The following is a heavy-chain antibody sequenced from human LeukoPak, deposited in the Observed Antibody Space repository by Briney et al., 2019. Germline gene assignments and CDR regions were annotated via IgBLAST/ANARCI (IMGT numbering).Heavy chain of an antibody. D-gene: IGHD1-20*01. CDR3: AKDRRNWRLDY. J-gene: IGHJ4*02. CDR2: ISGSGGST. V-gene: IGHV3-23*01. Sequence: GGSLRLSCAASGFTVSSNYMSWVRQAPGKGLEWVSAISGSGGSTYYADSVKGRFTISRDNSKNTLYLQMNSLRAEDTAVYYCAKDRRNWRLDYWGQGTLVTVSS. CDR1: GFTVSSNY.